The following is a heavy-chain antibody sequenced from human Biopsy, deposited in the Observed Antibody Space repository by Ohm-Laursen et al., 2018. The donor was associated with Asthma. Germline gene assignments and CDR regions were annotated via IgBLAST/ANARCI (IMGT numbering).Heavy chain of an antibody. J-gene: IGHJ5*02. CDR3: ARGQKSAGDRWFDP. Sequence: ASVKVSCNASGFTFIGCHIHWMRQAPGQGLEWMGRINPNSGGTNYAQKFQGRVTMTRDTSISTAYMEVSRLRSDDTAVYYCARGQKSAGDRWFDPWGQGTLVTVSS. CDR1: GFTFIGCH. CDR2: INPNSGGT. D-gene: IGHD6-13*01. V-gene: IGHV1-2*06.